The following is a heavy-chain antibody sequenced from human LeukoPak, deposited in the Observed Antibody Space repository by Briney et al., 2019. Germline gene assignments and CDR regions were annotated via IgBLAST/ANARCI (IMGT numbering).Heavy chain of an antibody. CDR2: ISGSGGST. Sequence: PGGSLRLSCAASGFTFSDSYMSWIRQAPGKGLEWVSAISGSGGSTYYADPVKGRFTISRDNSKNTLYLQMNSLRAEDTAVYYCARVFHSSGWYAGRGYWGQGTLVTVSS. CDR1: GFTFSDSY. V-gene: IGHV3-23*01. CDR3: ARVFHSSGWYAGRGY. D-gene: IGHD6-19*01. J-gene: IGHJ4*02.